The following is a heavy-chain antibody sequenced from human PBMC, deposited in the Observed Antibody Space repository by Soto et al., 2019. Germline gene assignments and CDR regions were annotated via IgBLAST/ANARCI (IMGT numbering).Heavy chain of an antibody. CDR1: GYTLTEFS. CDR3: SKDTLFGAVISPFEY. V-gene: IGHV1-24*01. J-gene: IGHJ4*01. Sequence: ASVKVSCKVSGYTLTEFSMHWVRQAPGKGLEWMGTFDPEDGETLYAQKFQGRITMTEDTSTDTAYMELSSLRSEDTAVYYRSKDTLFGAVISPFEYWGHGTLVTVSS. D-gene: IGHD3-3*01. CDR2: FDPEDGET.